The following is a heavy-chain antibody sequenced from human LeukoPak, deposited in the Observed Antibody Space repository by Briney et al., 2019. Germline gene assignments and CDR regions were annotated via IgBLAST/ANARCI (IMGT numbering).Heavy chain of an antibody. CDR2: IIPIFGTA. Sequence: SVKVSCKASGGTFSSYAISWVRQAPGQGLEWMGGIIPIFGTANYAQKFQGRVTITTDESTSAAYMELSSLRSEDTAVYYCARDGAVNCSSTSCYTYYYYMDVWDKGTTVTVSS. V-gene: IGHV1-69*05. D-gene: IGHD2-2*02. CDR1: GGTFSSYA. CDR3: ARDGAVNCSSTSCYTYYYYMDV. J-gene: IGHJ6*03.